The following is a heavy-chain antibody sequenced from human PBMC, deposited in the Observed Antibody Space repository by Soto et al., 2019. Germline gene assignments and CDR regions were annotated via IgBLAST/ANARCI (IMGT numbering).Heavy chain of an antibody. Sequence: SETLSLTCTVSGGSISSSSYYWGWIRQPPGKGLEWIGSIYYSGSTYYNPSLKSRVTISVDTSKNQFSLKLSSVTAADTAVYYCARTKFLYYFDYWGQGTLVTAPQ. V-gene: IGHV4-39*01. J-gene: IGHJ4*02. CDR1: GGSISSSSYY. CDR3: ARTKFLYYFDY. CDR2: IYYSGST.